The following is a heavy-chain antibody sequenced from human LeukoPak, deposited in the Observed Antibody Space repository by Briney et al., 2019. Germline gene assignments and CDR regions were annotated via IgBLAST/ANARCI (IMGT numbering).Heavy chain of an antibody. J-gene: IGHJ4*02. V-gene: IGHV3-30*18. Sequence: PGGSLRLSCAASGFTFSSYGMHWVRQAPGKGLEWVAVISYDGSNKYYADSVKGRFTISRDNSKNTLYLQMNSLRAEDTAVYYCAKDSRILRYFDWLYHGGFDYWGQGTLVTVSS. CDR1: GFTFSSYG. CDR2: ISYDGSNK. CDR3: AKDSRILRYFDWLYHGGFDY. D-gene: IGHD3-9*01.